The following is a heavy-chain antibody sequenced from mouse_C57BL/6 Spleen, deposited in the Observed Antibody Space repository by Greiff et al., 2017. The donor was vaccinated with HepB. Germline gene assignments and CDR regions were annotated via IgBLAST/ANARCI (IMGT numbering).Heavy chain of an antibody. V-gene: IGHV14-4*01. J-gene: IGHJ3*01. CDR2: IDPENGYT. D-gene: IGHD1-1*01. CDR1: GFNIKDDY. CDR3: TIYYGSSYEAWFAY. Sequence: EVQLQQSGAELVRPGASVKLSCTASGFNIKDDYMHWVKQRPEQGLEWIGWIDPENGYTEYASKFQGKATITADTSSNTAYLQLSSLTSEDTAVYYCTIYYGSSYEAWFAYWGQGPLVTVSA.